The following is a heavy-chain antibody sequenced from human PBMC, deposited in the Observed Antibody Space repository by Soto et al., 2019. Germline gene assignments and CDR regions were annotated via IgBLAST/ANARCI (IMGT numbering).Heavy chain of an antibody. D-gene: IGHD6-6*01. Sequence: QLQLQESGSGLVKPSQTLSLTCAVSGGSISSGGYSWSWIRQPPGKGLEWIGYIYHSGSTYYNPSLKSRVTISLDRSKNQFSLKLSSVTAADTAVYYCARVGSSPWGAFDIWGQGTMVTVSS. CDR1: GGSISSGGYS. V-gene: IGHV4-30-2*01. CDR2: IYHSGST. CDR3: ARVGSSPWGAFDI. J-gene: IGHJ3*02.